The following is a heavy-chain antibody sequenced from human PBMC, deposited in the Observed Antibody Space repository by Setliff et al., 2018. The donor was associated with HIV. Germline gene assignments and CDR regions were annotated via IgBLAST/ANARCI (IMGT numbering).Heavy chain of an antibody. J-gene: IGHJ5*02. D-gene: IGHD5-12*01. CDR2: IKSKSDGGTT. CDR3: TTEDPWLRFGH. V-gene: IGHV3-15*01. CDR1: GFTFNNAW. Sequence: GGSLRLSCAASGFTFNNAWMTWVRQAPGKGREWVGHIKSKSDGGTTDYAAPVKGRFTISRDDSKTTLYLQMNSLKTEDTAVDYCTTEDPWLRFGHWGQGTLVTSPQ.